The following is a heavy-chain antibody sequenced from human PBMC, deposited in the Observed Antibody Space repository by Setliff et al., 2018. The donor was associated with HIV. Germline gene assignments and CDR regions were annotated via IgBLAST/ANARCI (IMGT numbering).Heavy chain of an antibody. D-gene: IGHD3-9*01. V-gene: IGHV4-39*01. CDR2: VYYNGAT. Sequence: SLTCTVSGGSISSSSYYWGWIRQPPGKGLEWIGSVYYNGATDHNPSLKSRVTISVDTSNQQFSLKLSSVTAADTAVYYCARHEGYNDFLTGYFRYKWYDPWGQGTLVTVSS. CDR3: ARHEGYNDFLTGYFRYKWYDP. J-gene: IGHJ5*02. CDR1: GGSISSSSYY.